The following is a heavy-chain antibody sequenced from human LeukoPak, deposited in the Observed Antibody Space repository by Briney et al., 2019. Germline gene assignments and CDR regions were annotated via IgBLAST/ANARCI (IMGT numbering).Heavy chain of an antibody. V-gene: IGHV3-7*03. D-gene: IGHD6-19*01. CDR3: VKDEPASGWYN. CDR2: IKHDGSEI. CDR1: GFTFSNYW. Sequence: PGGSLRLSCAASGFTFSNYWMGWVRQAPGKGLEWVANIKHDGSEIYYVDSVKGRFTISRDTAKDSLYLQMNSLRTEDTAVYYCVKDEPASGWYNWGQGTLVTVSS. J-gene: IGHJ4*02.